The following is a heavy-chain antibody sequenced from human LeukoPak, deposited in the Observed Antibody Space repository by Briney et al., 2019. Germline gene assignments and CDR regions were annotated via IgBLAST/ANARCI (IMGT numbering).Heavy chain of an antibody. D-gene: IGHD3-10*01. J-gene: IGHJ4*02. V-gene: IGHV1-2*02. CDR1: GYTFTGYY. Sequence: ASVKVSCKASGYTFTGYYMHWVRQAPGQGLEWMGWINPNSGGTNYAQKFQGRVTMTRDTSISTAYMELSRLRSDDTAVYYYAREGGPMVRGVIITFNYWGQGTLVTVSS. CDR2: INPNSGGT. CDR3: AREGGPMVRGVIITFNY.